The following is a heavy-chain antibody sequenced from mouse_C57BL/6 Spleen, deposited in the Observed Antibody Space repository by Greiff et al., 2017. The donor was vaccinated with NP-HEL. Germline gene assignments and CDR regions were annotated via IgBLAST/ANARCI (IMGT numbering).Heavy chain of an antibody. V-gene: IGHV1-81*01. CDR3: ARKITTEFFDY. D-gene: IGHD1-1*01. Sequence: QVQLQQSGAELARPGASVKLSCKASGYTFTSYGISWVKQRTGQGLEWIGEIYPRSGNTYYNEKFKGKATLTADKSSSTAYMELRSLTSEDSAVYFCARKITTEFFDYWGQGTTLTVSS. CDR1: GYTFTSYG. J-gene: IGHJ2*01. CDR2: IYPRSGNT.